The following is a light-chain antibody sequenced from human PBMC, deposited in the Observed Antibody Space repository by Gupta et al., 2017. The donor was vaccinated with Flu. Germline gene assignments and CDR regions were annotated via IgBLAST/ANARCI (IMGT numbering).Light chain of an antibody. CDR2: EVT. V-gene: IGLV2-18*02. J-gene: IGLJ2*01. CDR3: SSPTPSNTLL. Sequence: QSALAQPPSVSGSPGQSVTVSCTGTSRDVGLYNRVSWYQQAPGTAPNLLIYEVTNRPAGVPDRFSGSKSGNTASLTISGRQAEDEAEYYCSSPTPSNTLLFGGGTKLTVL. CDR1: SRDVGLYNR.